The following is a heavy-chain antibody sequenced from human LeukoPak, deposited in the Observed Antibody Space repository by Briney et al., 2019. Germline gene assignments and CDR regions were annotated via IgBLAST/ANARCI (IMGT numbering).Heavy chain of an antibody. V-gene: IGHV3-74*01. J-gene: IGHJ4*02. CDR2: INSDGSST. Sequence: GGSLRLSCAASGFTFSSYWMHWVRHAPGKGLLWVSRINSDGSSTSYTDSVKGRFTISRDNAKNTLYLQMNSLRAEDTAVYYRARRIAAAAAPYYFDYWGQGTLVTVSS. D-gene: IGHD6-13*01. CDR3: ARRIAAAAAPYYFDY. CDR1: GFTFSSYW.